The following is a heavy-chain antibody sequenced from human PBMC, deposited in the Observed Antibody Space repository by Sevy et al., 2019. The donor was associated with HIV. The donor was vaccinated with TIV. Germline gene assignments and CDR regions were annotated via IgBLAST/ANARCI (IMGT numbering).Heavy chain of an antibody. D-gene: IGHD2-8*01. V-gene: IGHV3-11*06. CDR1: EFSFSDYY. J-gene: IGHJ5*02. CDR3: TRNGGAFDNGFDP. CDR2: ISSGSRYT. Sequence: GGSLRLSCAASEFSFSDYYMTWIRQAPGKGLEWVSYISSGSRYTNYADSVKGRFAISRDNAKNSLNLQMNSLRAEDTAVYYCTRNGGAFDNGFDPWGQGTLVTVSS.